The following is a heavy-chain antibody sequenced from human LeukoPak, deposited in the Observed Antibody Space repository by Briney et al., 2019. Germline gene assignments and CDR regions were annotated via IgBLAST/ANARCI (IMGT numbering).Heavy chain of an antibody. CDR1: GYTFTSHG. CDR3: AGDPSNTSGWKTWFDP. V-gene: IGHV1-18*01. D-gene: IGHD6-19*01. CDR2: ISAYNGDT. Sequence: ASVKVSCKASGYTFTSHGISWVRQAPGQGLEWMGWISAYNGDTKYAQNLQGRVTLTTYTSTTTAYLELRSLTSDDTAVYYCAGDPSNTSGWKTWFDPWGQGTLVTVSS. J-gene: IGHJ5*02.